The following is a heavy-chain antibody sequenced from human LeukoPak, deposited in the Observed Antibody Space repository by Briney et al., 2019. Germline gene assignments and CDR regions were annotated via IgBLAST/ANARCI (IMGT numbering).Heavy chain of an antibody. CDR2: ISAGNGNT. CDR3: ARAVAGTFDY. V-gene: IGHV1-3*01. D-gene: IGHD6-19*01. Sequence: ASVKVSCKASGYTFTSYAMHWVRQAPGQRLEWMGWISAGNGNTKYSQKFQGRVTITRDTSASTAYMELSSLRSEDTAVYYCARAVAGTFDYWGQGTLVTVSS. CDR1: GYTFTSYA. J-gene: IGHJ4*02.